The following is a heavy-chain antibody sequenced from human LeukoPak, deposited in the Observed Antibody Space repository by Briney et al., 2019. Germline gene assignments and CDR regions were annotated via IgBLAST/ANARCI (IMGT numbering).Heavy chain of an antibody. CDR3: ARGGGVLRFLEWQSPYYFDY. V-gene: IGHV3-11*04. Sequence: PGGSLRLSCEASGFTVSSSYMSWVRQAPGKGLEWVSYISSSGGTIYYADSVKGRFTISRDNAKNSLYLQMNSLRAEDTAVYYCARGGGVLRFLEWQSPYYFDYWGQGTLVTVSS. CDR2: ISSSGGTI. J-gene: IGHJ4*02. CDR1: GFTVSSSY. D-gene: IGHD3-3*01.